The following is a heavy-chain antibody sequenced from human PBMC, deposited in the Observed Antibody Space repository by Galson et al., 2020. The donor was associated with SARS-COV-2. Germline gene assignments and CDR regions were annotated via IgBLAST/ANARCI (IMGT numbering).Heavy chain of an antibody. D-gene: IGHD2-2*01. J-gene: IGHJ5*02. CDR3: ASRDCSSTSCSRFDP. CDR2: IYHSGST. CDR1: GGSISSSNW. V-gene: IGHV4-4*02. Sequence: SETLSLTCAVSGGSISSSNWWSWVRQPPGKGLEWIGEIYHSGSTNYNPSLKSRVTISVDKSKNQFSLKLSSVTAADTAVYYCASRDCSSTSCSRFDPWGQGTLVTVSS.